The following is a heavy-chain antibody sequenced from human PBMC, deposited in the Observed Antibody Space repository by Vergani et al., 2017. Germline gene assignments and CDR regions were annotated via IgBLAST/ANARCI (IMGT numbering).Heavy chain of an antibody. Sequence: QVQLQESGPGLVKPSETLSLTCTVSGGSISSYYWSWIRQPPGKGLEWIGYIYTSGSTHYNPSLKSRVTISVDTAKNQFSLKLSSVTAADTAVYYCAGLYSSSWYGMDVWGQGTTVTVSS. D-gene: IGHD6-13*01. CDR1: GGSISSYY. CDR3: AGLYSSSWYGMDV. J-gene: IGHJ6*02. V-gene: IGHV4-4*09. CDR2: IYTSGST.